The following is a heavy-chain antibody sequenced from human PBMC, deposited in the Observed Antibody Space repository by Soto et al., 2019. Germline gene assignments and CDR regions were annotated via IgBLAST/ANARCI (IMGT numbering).Heavy chain of an antibody. J-gene: IGHJ6*02. Sequence: SETLSLTCTVSGGSISSYYWSWIRQPPGKGLEWIGYIYYSGSTNYNPSLKSRVTISVDTSKNQFSLKLSSVTAADTAVYYCAIGGYSYGRNYYYYGMDVWGQGTTVTVSS. CDR1: GGSISSYY. D-gene: IGHD5-18*01. CDR2: IYYSGST. V-gene: IGHV4-59*01. CDR3: AIGGYSYGRNYYYYGMDV.